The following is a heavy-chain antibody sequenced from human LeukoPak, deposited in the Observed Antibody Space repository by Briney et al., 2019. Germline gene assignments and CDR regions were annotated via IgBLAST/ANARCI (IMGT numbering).Heavy chain of an antibody. D-gene: IGHD1-1*01. J-gene: IGHJ4*02. Sequence: PSETLSLTCAVYGGSFSGYYWSWIRQPPGKGLEWIGEINHSGSTNYNPSLKSRVTISVDTSNNQFSLKLSSVTAADTAVYYCARGLTGGYFDWGQGTLVTVSS. CDR1: GGSFSGYY. V-gene: IGHV4-34*01. CDR3: ARGLTGGYFD. CDR2: INHSGST.